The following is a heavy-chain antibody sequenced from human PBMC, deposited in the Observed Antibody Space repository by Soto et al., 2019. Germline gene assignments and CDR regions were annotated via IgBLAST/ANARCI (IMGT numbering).Heavy chain of an antibody. CDR2: INHSGST. Sequence: SETLSLTCAVYGGSFSGYYWSWIRQPPGKGLEWIGEINHSGSTNYNPSLKSRVTISVDTSKNQFSLKLSSVTAADTAVYYCARDTAMVNLYYFDYWGQGTLVTVSS. CDR3: ARDTAMVNLYYFDY. CDR1: GGSFSGYY. V-gene: IGHV4-34*01. D-gene: IGHD5-18*01. J-gene: IGHJ4*02.